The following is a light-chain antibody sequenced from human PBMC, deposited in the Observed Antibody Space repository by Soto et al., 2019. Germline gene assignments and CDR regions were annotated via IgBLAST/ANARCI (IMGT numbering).Light chain of an antibody. V-gene: IGKV1-39*01. CDR3: QQSYSTPLG. J-gene: IGKJ5*01. CDR2: AAS. Sequence: DIQMTQSPSSLSASVGDRVTITCRASQSISSYLNWYQQKPGKAPKLLIYAASSLQSGVPSRFSGSGSGTDFTLTISCLQPEDFATYYCQQSYSTPLGLGQGTRLETK. CDR1: QSISSY.